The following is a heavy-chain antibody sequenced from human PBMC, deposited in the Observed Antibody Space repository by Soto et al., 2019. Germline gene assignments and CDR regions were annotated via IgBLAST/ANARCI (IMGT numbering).Heavy chain of an antibody. Sequence: QVQLQQWGAGLLKPSETLSLTCAVYGGSFSGYYWSWIRQSPGKGLAWIGEINHRGSTSYNPSLKTRXXIXVXXSKKQFSLNLSSVTAADTAVYYCARGGPPGNWFDTWGQGILVTVSS. CDR3: ARGGPPGNWFDT. CDR1: GGSFSGYY. J-gene: IGHJ5*02. CDR2: INHRGST. V-gene: IGHV4-34*01.